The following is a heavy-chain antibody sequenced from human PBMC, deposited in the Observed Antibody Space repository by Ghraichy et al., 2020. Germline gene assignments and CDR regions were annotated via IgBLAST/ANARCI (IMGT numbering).Heavy chain of an antibody. Sequence: GGSLRLSCAASGFSFSIFGMHWVRQAPGKGLEWVALIWHDESSKYYAESVKGRFTISRDNSKNTLYLQMNSLRAEDTAVYYCARGDSSSWNPFDYWGQGTPVTVSS. J-gene: IGHJ4*02. V-gene: IGHV3-33*01. D-gene: IGHD6-13*01. CDR1: GFSFSIFG. CDR3: ARGDSSSWNPFDY. CDR2: IWHDESSK.